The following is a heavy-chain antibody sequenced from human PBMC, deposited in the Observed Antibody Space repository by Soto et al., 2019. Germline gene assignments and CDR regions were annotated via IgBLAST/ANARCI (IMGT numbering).Heavy chain of an antibody. CDR1: GNSFNNW. CDR2: IHPGDSDT. D-gene: IGHD3-22*01. CDR3: TTTDSSGYYRDY. J-gene: IGHJ4*02. V-gene: IGHV5-51*01. Sequence: GESLKISCKGLGNSFNNWIGWVRQMPGKGLEWMGIIHPGDSDTRYGPSFQGQVTISADKSISTAYLQWSSLKASDTAMYYCTTTDSSGYYRDYWGQGTLVTVSS.